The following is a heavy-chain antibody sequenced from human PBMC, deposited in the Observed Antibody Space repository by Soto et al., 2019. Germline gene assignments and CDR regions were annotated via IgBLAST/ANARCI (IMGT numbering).Heavy chain of an antibody. CDR3: ARVEYILIGYYNRPNAFDI. J-gene: IGHJ3*02. Sequence: GASVKVSCKASGYTFTSYGISWVRQAPGQGLEWMGWISAYNGNTNYAQKLQGRVTMTTDTSTSTAYMELRSLRPDDTAVYYCARVEYILIGYYNRPNAFDIWGQGTMVTVSS. CDR1: GYTFTSYG. CDR2: ISAYNGNT. V-gene: IGHV1-18*01. D-gene: IGHD3-9*01.